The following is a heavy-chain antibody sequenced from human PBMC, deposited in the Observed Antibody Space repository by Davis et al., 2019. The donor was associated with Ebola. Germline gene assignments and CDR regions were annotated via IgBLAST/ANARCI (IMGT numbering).Heavy chain of an antibody. V-gene: IGHV3-23*01. Sequence: PGGSLRLPCAASGFIFSSYAMSWVRQAPGKGLEWVSSISVRSITYHADSVKGRFTISRDNSKNTPYLQMNSLRAEDTAVYYCAKVHPPTTVTTGWFDPWGQGTLVTVSS. D-gene: IGHD4-17*01. J-gene: IGHJ5*02. CDR2: ISVRSIT. CDR1: GFIFSSYA. CDR3: AKVHPPTTVTTGWFDP.